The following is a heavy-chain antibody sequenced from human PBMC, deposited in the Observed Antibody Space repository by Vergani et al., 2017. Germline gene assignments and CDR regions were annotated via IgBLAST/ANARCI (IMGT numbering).Heavy chain of an antibody. V-gene: IGHV1-18*01. CDR3: ARNGAGRRTKPGYYYYGMDV. CDR1: GYTFTSYG. J-gene: IGHJ6*02. Sequence: QVPLVQSGAEVKKPGDSVKVSCTASGYTFTSYGISWVRQAPGQGLEWMGWISAYHGNTKDAQKLQGIVTRTTDPSTSTAYMDLRGLRSDDTVVYYWARNGAGRRTKPGYYYYGMDVWGQGTTVTVSS. D-gene: IGHD1-14*01. CDR2: ISAYHGNT.